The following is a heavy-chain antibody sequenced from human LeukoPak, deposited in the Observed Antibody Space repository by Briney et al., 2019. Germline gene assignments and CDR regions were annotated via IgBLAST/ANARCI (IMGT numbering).Heavy chain of an antibody. CDR2: IYYSGSS. CDR1: GGSISSGNYY. Sequence: SETLSLTCTVSGGSISSGNYYWSWIRQPPGKGLEWIGYIYYSGSSYYNPSLKSRVTISVDTSKNQFSLKLSSVTAADTAVYYCARDRAAGYSYGFSPNLDAFDIRGQGTMVTVSS. CDR3: ARDRAAGYSYGFSPNLDAFDI. V-gene: IGHV4-30-4*01. D-gene: IGHD5-18*01. J-gene: IGHJ3*02.